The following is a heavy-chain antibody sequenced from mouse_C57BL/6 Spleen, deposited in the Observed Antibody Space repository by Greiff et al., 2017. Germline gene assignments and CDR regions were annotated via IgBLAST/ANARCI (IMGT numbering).Heavy chain of an antibody. V-gene: IGHV1-82*01. J-gene: IGHJ3*01. D-gene: IGHD1-1*01. CDR2: IYPGDGDT. CDR3: AREGNYYGSLSWFAY. CDR1: GYAFSSSW. Sequence: QVQLKESGPELVKPGASVKISCKASGYAFSSSWMNWVKQRPGKGLEWIGRIYPGDGDTNYNGKFKGKATLTADKSSSTAYMQLSSLTSEDAAVYFCAREGNYYGSLSWFAYWGQGTLVTVSA.